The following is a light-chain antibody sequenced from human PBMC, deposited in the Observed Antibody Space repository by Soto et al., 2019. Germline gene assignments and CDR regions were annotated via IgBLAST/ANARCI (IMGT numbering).Light chain of an antibody. CDR1: QGLXSW. CDR2: TQS. CDR3: QQYNNWPTHT. V-gene: IGKV1-5*03. J-gene: IGKJ1*01. Sequence: TRVTQSASTLPASVGDSVTIACRASQGLXSWLDWDGRKPGEAPGMLIXTQSTLESGVPSRFTGSRSGKEFTLTISSLQSEEFAVYFCQQYNNWPTHTFGQGTKVDIK.